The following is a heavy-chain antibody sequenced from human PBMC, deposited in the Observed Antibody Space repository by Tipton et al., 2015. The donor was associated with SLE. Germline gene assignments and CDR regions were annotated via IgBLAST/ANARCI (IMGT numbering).Heavy chain of an antibody. CDR3: ATGSAYAFDM. J-gene: IGHJ3*02. V-gene: IGHV3-74*01. CDR1: GSTFSRYW. Sequence: SLRLSCAASGSTFSRYWMHLVRQAPGKGVVWVSHVRSDGTTRSYVDSVKGRFTISRDNAKNTVYLQMDSLRAEDTAVYYCATGSAYAFDMWGQGTMVTVSS. CDR2: VRSDGTTR.